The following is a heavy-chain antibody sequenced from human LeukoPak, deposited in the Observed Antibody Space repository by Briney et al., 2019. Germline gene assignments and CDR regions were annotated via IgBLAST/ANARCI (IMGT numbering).Heavy chain of an antibody. J-gene: IGHJ6*02. V-gene: IGHV3-48*03. D-gene: IGHD1-14*01. Sequence: GGSLRLSRAASGLIFSNYEMNWVRQAPGKGLEWVSYISSSGTTTYYADSVKGRFTISRDNAKNSLYLQMNSLRAEDTAVYFCARLKVTTEYYYNMDVWGQGTTVTVSS. CDR2: ISSSGTTT. CDR1: GLIFSNYE. CDR3: ARLKVTTEYYYNMDV.